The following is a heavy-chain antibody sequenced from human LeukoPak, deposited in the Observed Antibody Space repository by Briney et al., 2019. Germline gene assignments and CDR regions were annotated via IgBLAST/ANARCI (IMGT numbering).Heavy chain of an antibody. J-gene: IGHJ3*02. Sequence: GGSLRLSCGASGYPFDYYSIHWVRQSPGKGLEWASGISWNSVYIGHAESVTGRFTISRDNAKNSAFLQMNSLRLEDTALYYCAKARRDYSGSGIDAFDIWGQGTMVTVSS. CDR3: AKARRDYSGSGIDAFDI. CDR2: ISWNSVYI. V-gene: IGHV3-9*01. CDR1: GYPFDYYS. D-gene: IGHD3-10*01.